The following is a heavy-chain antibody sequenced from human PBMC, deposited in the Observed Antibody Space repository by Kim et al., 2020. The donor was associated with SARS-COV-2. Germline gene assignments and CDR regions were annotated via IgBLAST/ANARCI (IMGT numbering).Heavy chain of an antibody. Sequence: ADSVQGRLTTSRDNAKNTLSLQMNSLRAEDTAVYYCARDAGGSYGDAFDIWGQGTMVTVSS. D-gene: IGHD1-26*01. CDR3: ARDAGGSYGDAFDI. V-gene: IGHV3-74*01. J-gene: IGHJ3*02.